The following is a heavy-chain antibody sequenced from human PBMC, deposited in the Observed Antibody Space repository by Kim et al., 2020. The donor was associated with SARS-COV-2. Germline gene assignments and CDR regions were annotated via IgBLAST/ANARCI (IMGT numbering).Heavy chain of an antibody. V-gene: IGHV3-73*01. CDR1: GFTFSGSA. D-gene: IGHD6-13*01. J-gene: IGHJ4*02. CDR2: IRSKADSYAT. CDR3: ITIPAAAAHY. Sequence: GGSLRLSCAASGFTFSGSAMHWVRQASGKGLEWVGRIRSKADSYATAYAASVKGRFTISRDDSRSTAYLQMNSLKTEDTAVYYCITIPAAAAHYWGQGTL.